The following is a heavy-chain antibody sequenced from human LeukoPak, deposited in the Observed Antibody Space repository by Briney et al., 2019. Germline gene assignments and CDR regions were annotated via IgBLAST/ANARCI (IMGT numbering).Heavy chain of an antibody. CDR2: IWYDGSNK. CDR1: GFTFSSYG. V-gene: IGHV3-33*01. Sequence: GGSLRLSCAASGFTFSSYGMHWVRQAPGKGLEWVAAIWYDGSNKYYADSVKGRFTISRDNSKNTLYLQMNSLRAEDTAVYYCARYIVVVPAAPSGYFDYWGQGTLVTVSS. D-gene: IGHD2-2*01. CDR3: ARYIVVVPAAPSGYFDY. J-gene: IGHJ4*02.